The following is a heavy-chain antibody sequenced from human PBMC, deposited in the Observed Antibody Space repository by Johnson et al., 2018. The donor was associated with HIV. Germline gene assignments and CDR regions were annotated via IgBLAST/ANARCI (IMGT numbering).Heavy chain of an antibody. CDR2: INSGGST. J-gene: IGHJ3*02. Sequence: VQLVESGGGVVQPGRSLRLSCAASGLTVSSNYMSWVRQGPGKGLEWVSVINSGGSTYYADSVRGRFSISRDNSKNTLYLQMNSLRAEDTAVYYCAKAGYYVSAVDIWGQGTLVTVSS. CDR3: AKAGYYVSAVDI. CDR1: GLTVSSNY. D-gene: IGHD3-10*02. V-gene: IGHV3-66*01.